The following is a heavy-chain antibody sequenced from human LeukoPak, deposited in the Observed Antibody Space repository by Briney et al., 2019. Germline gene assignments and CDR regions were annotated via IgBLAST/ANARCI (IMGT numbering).Heavy chain of an antibody. J-gene: IGHJ1*01. CDR2: IYYSGST. CDR1: GGSISSYY. V-gene: IGHV4-59*01. Sequence: SETLSLTCTASGGSISSYYWSWIRQPPGKGLEWIGYIYYSGSTNYNPSLKSRVTISVDTSKNQFSLKLSSVTAADTAVYYCARDSDSSSWYEYSQHWGQGTLVTVSS. CDR3: ARDSDSSSWYEYSQH. D-gene: IGHD6-13*01.